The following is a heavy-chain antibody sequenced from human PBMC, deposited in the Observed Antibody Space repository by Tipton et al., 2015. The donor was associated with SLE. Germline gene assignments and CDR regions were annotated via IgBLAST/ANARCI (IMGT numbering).Heavy chain of an antibody. CDR3: ARGSVTAPRSAFDI. V-gene: IGHV3-74*03. D-gene: IGHD2-21*02. CDR1: GFSFSDYQ. CDR2: INSDGRSI. Sequence: GSLRLSCTASGFSFSDYQMSWVRQAPGKGLEWVSRINSDGRSITYADSVKGRFTISRDNAKNTLYLQMNSLRAEDTAVYYCARGSVTAPRSAFDIWGQGTMVTVSS. J-gene: IGHJ3*02.